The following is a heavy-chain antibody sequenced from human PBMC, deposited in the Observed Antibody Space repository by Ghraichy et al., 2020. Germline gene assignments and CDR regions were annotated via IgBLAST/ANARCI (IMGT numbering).Heavy chain of an antibody. V-gene: IGHV4-39*01. CDR2: IYYSGST. CDR1: GGSISSSTCY. CDR3: ARLHSSVWPGVFDY. J-gene: IGHJ4*02. D-gene: IGHD6-19*01. Sequence: SETLSLTCSVSGGSISSSTCYWGWIRQPPGKGLEWIGSIYYSGSTYHNPSLKSRVTISIDTSKNQFSLKLSSVTAADTAVYYCARLHSSVWPGVFDYWGQGTLVTVSS.